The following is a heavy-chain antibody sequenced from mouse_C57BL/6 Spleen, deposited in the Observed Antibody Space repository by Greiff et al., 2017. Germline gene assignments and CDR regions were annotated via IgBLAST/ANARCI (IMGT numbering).Heavy chain of an antibody. CDR1: GYSFTGYY. CDR3: ARRGIFYYFDY. CDR2: INPSTGGT. V-gene: IGHV1-42*01. J-gene: IGHJ2*01. Sequence: VQLQQSGPELVKPGASVKISCKASGYSFTGYYMNWVKQSPEKSLEWIGEINPSTGGTTYNQKFKAKATLTVDKSSSTAYMQLKSLTSEDSAVYYCARRGIFYYFDYWGQGTTLTVSS.